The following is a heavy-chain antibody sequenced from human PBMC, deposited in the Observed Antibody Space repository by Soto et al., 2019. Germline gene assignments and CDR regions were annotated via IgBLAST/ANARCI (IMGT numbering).Heavy chain of an antibody. J-gene: IGHJ4*02. D-gene: IGHD2-15*01. Sequence: ILSYAASGFTFSSYAMSWVRQAPGKGLEWVSAISGSGGSTYYADSVKGRSTISRDNFKNTLYLQMNSLRAEDTAVYYCAKRGYCSGGSCYWFDYWGQGTLVTVSS. CDR2: ISGSGGST. CDR3: AKRGYCSGGSCYWFDY. V-gene: IGHV3-23*01. CDR1: GFTFSSYA.